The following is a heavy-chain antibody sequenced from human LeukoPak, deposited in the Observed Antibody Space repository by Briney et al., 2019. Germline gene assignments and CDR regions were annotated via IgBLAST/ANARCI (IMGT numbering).Heavy chain of an antibody. V-gene: IGHV3-23*01. CDR2: ISGSGGSP. CDR1: GFSFSTYA. Sequence: GGSLRLSCATSGFSFSTYAMSWVRQAPGKGLEWVSSISGSGGSPYYADSVKGRFTISRDNSKNTLDLQMNSLRAEDTAVYYCAKRDKGFGYIFDYWGQGTLVTVSS. CDR3: AKRDKGFGYIFDY. D-gene: IGHD5-18*01. J-gene: IGHJ4*02.